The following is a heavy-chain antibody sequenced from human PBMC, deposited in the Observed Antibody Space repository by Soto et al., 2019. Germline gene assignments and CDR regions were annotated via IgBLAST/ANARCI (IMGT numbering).Heavy chain of an antibody. CDR2: IYYSGST. CDR1: GCSISSGGYY. J-gene: IGHJ5*02. Sequence: TLSLTCTVSGCSISSGGYYLSWIRQHPGKGLEWIGYIYYSGSTYYNPSLKSRVTISVDTSKNQFSLKLSSVTAEDTAVYYCARRSYDRSGFYNWFDTWGQGTLVTVSS. D-gene: IGHD3-22*01. CDR3: ARRSYDRSGFYNWFDT. V-gene: IGHV4-31*03.